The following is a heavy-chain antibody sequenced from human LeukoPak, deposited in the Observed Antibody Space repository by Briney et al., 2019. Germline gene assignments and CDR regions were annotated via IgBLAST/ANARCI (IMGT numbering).Heavy chain of an antibody. J-gene: IGHJ4*02. CDR2: IYSGGST. CDR1: GFTVSSKY. Sequence: GGSPRLSCAASGFTVSSKYMSWARQAPGKGLEWVSVIYSGGSTDYADSVKGRFTISRDNSKNTLYLQMNSLRPDDTAVYYCARGYSSGWHDYWGQGTLVTVSS. CDR3: ARGYSSGWHDY. V-gene: IGHV3-66*01. D-gene: IGHD6-19*01.